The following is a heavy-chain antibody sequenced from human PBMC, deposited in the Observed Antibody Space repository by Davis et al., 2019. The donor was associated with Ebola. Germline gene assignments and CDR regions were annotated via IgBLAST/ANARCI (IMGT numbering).Heavy chain of an antibody. D-gene: IGHD3-3*01. Sequence: SVKVSCKASGYTFTSYGISWVRQAPGQGLEWMGGIIPIFGTANYAQKFQGRVTITADESTSTAYMELSSLRSEDTAVYYCARDTIFGVVITWGQGTLVTVSS. CDR3: ARDTIFGVVIT. V-gene: IGHV1-69*13. CDR1: GYTFTSYG. J-gene: IGHJ5*02. CDR2: IIPIFGTA.